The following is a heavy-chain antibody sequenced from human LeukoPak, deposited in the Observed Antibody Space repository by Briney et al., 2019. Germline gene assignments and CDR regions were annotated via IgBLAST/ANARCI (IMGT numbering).Heavy chain of an antibody. D-gene: IGHD3-16*01. J-gene: IGHJ3*02. CDR2: IKQDGSEK. V-gene: IGHV3-7*03. CDR1: GFTFSSYW. Sequence: GGSLRLSCAASGFTFSSYWMSWVRQAPGKGLEWVANIKQDGSEKYYVDSVKGRFTISRDNSKNTLYLQIDSLRAEDTAVYYCAKDSPSMITFGGVRGDAFDIWGQGTMVTVSS. CDR3: AKDSPSMITFGGVRGDAFDI.